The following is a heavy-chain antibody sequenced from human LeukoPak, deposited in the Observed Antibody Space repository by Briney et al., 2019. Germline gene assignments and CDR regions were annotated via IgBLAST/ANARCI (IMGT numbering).Heavy chain of an antibody. V-gene: IGHV4-59*11. CDR3: GRDALVGYFSYYYMDV. CDR1: GGSISSHY. J-gene: IGHJ6*03. D-gene: IGHD2-15*01. Sequence: SETLSLTCTVSGGSISSHYWTWIRQSPVKGLEWIGDISNSGSTSYDPSLKSRVTISIDTSKNQFSLKLSSVTAADTAVYYCGRDALVGYFSYYYMDVWGKGTTVTVSS. CDR2: ISNSGST.